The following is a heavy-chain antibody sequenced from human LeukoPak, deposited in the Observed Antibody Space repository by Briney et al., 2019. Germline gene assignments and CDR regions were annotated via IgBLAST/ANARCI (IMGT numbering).Heavy chain of an antibody. CDR3: ASTTVTNEVDY. CDR2: IIPIFGTA. CDR1: GGTFSIYA. V-gene: IGHV1-69*06. D-gene: IGHD4-17*01. J-gene: IGHJ4*02. Sequence: ASVKVSSKASGGTFSIYAISWGRQAPGRGLEWMGRIIPIFGTANYAQKFQGRVTITADKSTSTAYMELSSLRSEDTAVYYCASTTVTNEVDYWGQGTLVTVSS.